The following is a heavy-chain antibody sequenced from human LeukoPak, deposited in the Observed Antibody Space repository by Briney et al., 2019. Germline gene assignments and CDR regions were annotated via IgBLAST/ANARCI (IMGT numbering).Heavy chain of an antibody. V-gene: IGHV4-39*01. Sequence: SEALSLTCTVSGGSINSHSYYWGWIRQPPGKGLEWIGSVYYDGTSYSNPSLKTRVGVFVDTSRDQFSLDLDFVTAADTALYYYGRHISTNTGYFDSCGQGTLVSVSS. CDR2: VYYDGTS. CDR3: GRHISTNTGYFDS. D-gene: IGHD5-24*01. CDR1: GGSINSHSYY. J-gene: IGHJ4*02.